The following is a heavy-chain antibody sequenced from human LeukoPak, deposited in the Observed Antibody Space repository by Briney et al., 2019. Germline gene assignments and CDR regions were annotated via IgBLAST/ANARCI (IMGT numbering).Heavy chain of an antibody. CDR3: ARVVTGSGSYLDY. CDR2: IGWNKDKI. D-gene: IGHD3-10*01. CDR1: GFTFDDYV. V-gene: IGHV3-9*01. J-gene: IGHJ4*02. Sequence: GGSLRLSCAASGFTFDDYVMHRVRQAPGKGLEWVSSIGWNKDKILYADSLKGRFTISRDNAKNSVYLQMNSLRVEDTAVYYCARVVTGSGSYLDYWGQGTLVTVSS.